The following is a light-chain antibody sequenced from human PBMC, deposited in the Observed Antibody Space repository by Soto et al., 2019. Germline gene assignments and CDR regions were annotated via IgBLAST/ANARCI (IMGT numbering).Light chain of an antibody. J-gene: IGLJ1*01. CDR2: EVS. V-gene: IGLV2-14*01. CDR1: SSDVGSDNY. Sequence: QSALTQPASVSGSPGQSITISCTGTSSDVGSDNYVSWYQQHPGKAPKLMIYEVSTRPSGVSSRFSGSKSGNTASLTISGLQAEDEADYYCSSYSSSSTVFGTGTKVTVL. CDR3: SSYSSSSTV.